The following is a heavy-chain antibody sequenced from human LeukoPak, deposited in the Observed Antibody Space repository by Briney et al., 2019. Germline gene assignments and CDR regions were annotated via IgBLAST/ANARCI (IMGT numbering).Heavy chain of an antibody. D-gene: IGHD1/OR15-1a*01. CDR2: LKSKAAGGTT. J-gene: IGHJ4*02. V-gene: IGHV3-15*01. Sequence: PGGSLRLSCAGSGFKFIDAWMSWVRQAPGKGLEWVWRLKSKAAGGTTDYSAPVKGRFTISRDDSKNTFYLQMNSLQTEDTAVYFCSCEQDASLGRRLSSWGQGTLVTVAS. CDR3: SCEQDASLGRRLSS. CDR1: GFKFIDAW.